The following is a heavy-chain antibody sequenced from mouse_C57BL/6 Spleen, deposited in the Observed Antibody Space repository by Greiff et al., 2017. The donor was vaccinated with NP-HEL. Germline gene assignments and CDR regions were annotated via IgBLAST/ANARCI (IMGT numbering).Heavy chain of an antibody. CDR1: GYTFTSYW. D-gene: IGHD1-1*01. J-gene: IGHJ4*01. Sequence: QVQLKQPGAELVRPGSSVKLSCKASGYTFTSYWMHWVKQRPIQGLEWIGNIDPSDSETHYNQKFKDKATLTVDKSSSTAYMQLSSLTSEDSAVYYCALRPYGDYAMDYWGQGTSVTVSS. CDR3: ALRPYGDYAMDY. CDR2: IDPSDSET. V-gene: IGHV1-52*01.